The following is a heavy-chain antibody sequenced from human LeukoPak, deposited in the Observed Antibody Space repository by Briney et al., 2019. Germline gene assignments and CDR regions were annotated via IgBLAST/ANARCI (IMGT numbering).Heavy chain of an antibody. CDR1: GGSVSSYF. D-gene: IGHD3-16*01. V-gene: IGHV4-59*02. CDR3: ARDLPTLGAPFDY. J-gene: IGHJ4*02. CDR2: VYHSGST. Sequence: PSETLSLTCTVSGGSVSSYFWSWIRQPPGKGLEWIGYVYHSGSTNYNPSLKSRVTMSVDTSKNQFSLKLSSVTAVDTAVYYCARDLPTLGAPFDYWGQGTLVTVSS.